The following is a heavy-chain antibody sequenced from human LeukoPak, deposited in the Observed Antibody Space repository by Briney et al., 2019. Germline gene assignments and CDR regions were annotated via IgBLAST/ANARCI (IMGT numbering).Heavy chain of an antibody. CDR1: GCSFTAYR. V-gene: IGHV1-2*02. D-gene: IGHD5-12*01. CDR2: INPESGGT. Sequence: ASVKVSCRASGCSFTAYRMHWVRHAPGQGLEWMGWINPESGGTNSAKKFQGRVTMTRDTSISTAYMELSGLRSDDTAVYYCTRTYSAYKPFDYWGQGTLVTVSS. J-gene: IGHJ4*02. CDR3: TRTYSAYKPFDY.